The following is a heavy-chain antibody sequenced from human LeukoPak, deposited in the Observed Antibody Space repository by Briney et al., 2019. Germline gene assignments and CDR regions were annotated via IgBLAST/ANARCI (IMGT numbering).Heavy chain of an antibody. V-gene: IGHV3-30*04. Sequence: GGSLRLSCAASGFTFSSYAMHWVRQAPGKGLEWVAVISYDGSNKYYADSVKGRFTISRDNSKNTLYLQMNSLRAEDTAVYYCARDRTSWGRPFGASDIWGQGTMVTVSS. J-gene: IGHJ3*02. CDR1: GFTFSSYA. CDR2: ISYDGSNK. CDR3: ARDRTSWGRPFGASDI. D-gene: IGHD3-16*01.